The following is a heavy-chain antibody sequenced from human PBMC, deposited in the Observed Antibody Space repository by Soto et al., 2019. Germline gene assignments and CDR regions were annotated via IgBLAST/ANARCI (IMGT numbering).Heavy chain of an antibody. Sequence: SCKASGYTFTSYGISWVRQAPGQGLEWMGWISAYNGNTNYAQKLQGRVTMTTDTSTSTAYMELRSLRSDDTAVYYCAGDKDIVLMVYAIDAFDIWGQGTMVTVSS. J-gene: IGHJ3*02. CDR3: AGDKDIVLMVYAIDAFDI. V-gene: IGHV1-18*01. D-gene: IGHD2-8*01. CDR2: ISAYNGNT. CDR1: GYTFTSYG.